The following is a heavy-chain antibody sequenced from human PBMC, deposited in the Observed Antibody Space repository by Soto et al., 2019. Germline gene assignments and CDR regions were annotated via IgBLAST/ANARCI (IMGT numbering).Heavy chain of an antibody. Sequence: GGSLRLSCAASGFTFSRSWMCWVRLAPGKGLEWLANINEDGRAKNYVDSVKGRFTISRDNARNLLYLQMDSLRAEDTGVFFCARDRAYNTFDYWGQGTLVTVSS. V-gene: IGHV3-7*05. CDR1: GFTFSRSW. J-gene: IGHJ4*02. D-gene: IGHD3-16*01. CDR3: ARDRAYNTFDY. CDR2: INEDGRAK.